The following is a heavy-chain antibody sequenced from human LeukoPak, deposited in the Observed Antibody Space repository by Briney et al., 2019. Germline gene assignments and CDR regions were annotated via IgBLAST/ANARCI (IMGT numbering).Heavy chain of an antibody. CDR3: ARDGSGWPYYYYGMDV. CDR2: ISSSGSTI. D-gene: IGHD6-19*01. J-gene: IGHJ6*02. V-gene: IGHV3-48*03. Sequence: GGSLRLSCAASGLTFSSYEMNWVRQAPGKGLEWVSYISSSGSTIYYADSVKGRFTISRDNAKNSLYLQMNSLRAEDTAAYYCARDGSGWPYYYYGMDVWGQGTTVTVSS. CDR1: GLTFSSYE.